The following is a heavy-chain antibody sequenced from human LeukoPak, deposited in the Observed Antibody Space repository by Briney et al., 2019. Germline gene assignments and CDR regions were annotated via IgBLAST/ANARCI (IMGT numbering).Heavy chain of an antibody. CDR1: GFTFSSYW. J-gene: IGHJ6*03. V-gene: IGHV3-7*01. Sequence: PGGSLRLSCAASGFTFSSYWMSWVRQAPGKGLEWVANIKQDGSEKYYVDSVKGRFTISRDNAKNSLYLQMNSLRAEDTAVYYCARDIVGATAGDYYYYYMDVWGKGTTVTISS. CDR3: ARDIVGATAGDYYYYYMDV. CDR2: IKQDGSEK. D-gene: IGHD1-26*01.